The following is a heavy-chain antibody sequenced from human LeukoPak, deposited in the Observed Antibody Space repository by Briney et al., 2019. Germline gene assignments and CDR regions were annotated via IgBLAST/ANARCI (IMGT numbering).Heavy chain of an antibody. CDR2: IYASGST. J-gene: IGHJ3*02. CDR1: GGSISRYY. V-gene: IGHV4-4*07. Sequence: SETLSLTCTVSGGSISRYYWSWIRQPAGKGLEWVGRIYASGSTNYNPSLKSRVTMSVDTSKNQFSLKLSSVTAADTAVYYCARILHFGVVNDAFDIWGQGTMVTVSS. D-gene: IGHD3-3*01. CDR3: ARILHFGVVNDAFDI.